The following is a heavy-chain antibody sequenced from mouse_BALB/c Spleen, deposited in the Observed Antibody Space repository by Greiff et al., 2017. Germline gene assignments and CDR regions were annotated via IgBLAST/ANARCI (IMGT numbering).Heavy chain of an antibody. V-gene: IGHV14-3*02. CDR1: GFNIKDTY. CDR3: ATINYYAMDY. J-gene: IGHJ4*01. Sequence: EVKLVESGAELVKPGASVKLSCTASGFNIKDTYMHWVKQRPEQGLEWIGRIDPANGNTKYDPKFQGKATITADTSSNTAYLQLSSLTSEDTAVYYCATINYYAMDYWGQGTSVTVSA. CDR2: IDPANGNT. D-gene: IGHD1-1*01.